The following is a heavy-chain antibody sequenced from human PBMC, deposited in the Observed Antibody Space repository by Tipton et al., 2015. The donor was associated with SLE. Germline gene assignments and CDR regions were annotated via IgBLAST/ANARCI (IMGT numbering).Heavy chain of an antibody. CDR3: ARDAWDIVVVPAPIFY. Sequence: SLRLSCVASGFTLGSYSMNWVRQAPGKGLEWVSSISSSSNYIYYADSVKGRFTISRDNARNSLYLQMNSLRAEDTAVYYCARDAWDIVVVPAPIFYWGQGTLVTVSS. CDR1: GFTLGSYS. CDR2: ISSSSNYI. V-gene: IGHV3-21*01. D-gene: IGHD2-2*01. J-gene: IGHJ4*02.